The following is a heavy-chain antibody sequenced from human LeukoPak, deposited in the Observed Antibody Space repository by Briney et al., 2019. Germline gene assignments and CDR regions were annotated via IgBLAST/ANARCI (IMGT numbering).Heavy chain of an antibody. CDR1: GFSFSTYS. CDR3: ARDPAHSSGPFDC. V-gene: IGHV3-48*02. D-gene: IGHD3-22*01. J-gene: IGHJ4*02. Sequence: GGSLRLSCAASGFSFSTYSMNSDRQAPGKGLEWVSYIRCSGSTIYYADSVKGRFTISRDNAKNSLYLQMNSLRDEDTAVYYCARDPAHSSGPFDCWGQGTLVTVSS. CDR2: IRCSGSTI.